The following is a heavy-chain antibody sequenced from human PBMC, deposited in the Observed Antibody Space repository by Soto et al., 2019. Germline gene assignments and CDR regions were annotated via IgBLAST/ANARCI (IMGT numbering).Heavy chain of an antibody. V-gene: IGHV3-66*01. CDR1: GFTVSSNY. Sequence: EVQLVESGGGLVQPGGSLRLSCAASGFTVSSNYMSWVRQAPGKGLEWVSVIYSGGSTYYADSVKDRFTISKDNSKNTLYLQMNSLRAEDTAVYYCARDFAPLRFRVDAFDIWGQGTMVTVSS. CDR3: ARDFAPLRFRVDAFDI. CDR2: IYSGGST. J-gene: IGHJ3*02. D-gene: IGHD4-17*01.